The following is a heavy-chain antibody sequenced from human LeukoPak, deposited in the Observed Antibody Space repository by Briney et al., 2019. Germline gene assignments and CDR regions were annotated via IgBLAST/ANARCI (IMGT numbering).Heavy chain of an antibody. J-gene: IGHJ4*02. CDR1: GFTVSSNY. Sequence: GSLRLSCAASGFTVSSNYMSWVRQAPGKGLEWVSVIYSGGSTYYADSVKGRFTISRDNSKNTLYLQMNSLRAEDTAVYYCARATSFSSGWYYWGQGTLVTVSS. D-gene: IGHD6-19*01. CDR3: ARATSFSSGWYY. CDR2: IYSGGST. V-gene: IGHV3-66*01.